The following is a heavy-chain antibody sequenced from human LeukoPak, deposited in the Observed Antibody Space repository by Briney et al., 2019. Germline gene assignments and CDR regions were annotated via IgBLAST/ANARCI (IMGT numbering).Heavy chain of an antibody. CDR2: IIPIFGTA. J-gene: IGHJ4*02. V-gene: IGHV1-69*13. Sequence: SVKVSCKASGGTFSSYAISWVRRAPGQGLEWMGGIIPIFGTANYAQKFQGRAAITADESTSTAYMELSSLRSEDTAVYYCAREAPGSYLAYWGQGTLVTVSS. CDR1: GGTFSSYA. D-gene: IGHD1-26*01. CDR3: AREAPGSYLAY.